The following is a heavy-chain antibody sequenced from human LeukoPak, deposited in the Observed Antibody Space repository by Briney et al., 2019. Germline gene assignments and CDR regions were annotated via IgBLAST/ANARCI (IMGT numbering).Heavy chain of an antibody. CDR1: GYTFTGYY. CDR3: AREAAAAAGWFDP. V-gene: IGHV1-2*04. D-gene: IGHD6-13*01. CDR2: INPNSGGT. J-gene: IGHJ5*02. Sequence: ASVKVSCKASGYTFTGYYMHWVRQAPGQGLEWMGWINPNSGGTNYAQKFQGWVTMTRDTSISTAYMELSRLRSDDTAVYYCAREAAAAAGWFDPWGQGTLVTVSS.